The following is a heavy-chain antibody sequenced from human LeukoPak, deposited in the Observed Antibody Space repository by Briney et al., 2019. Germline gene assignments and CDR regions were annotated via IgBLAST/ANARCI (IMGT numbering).Heavy chain of an antibody. D-gene: IGHD2-15*01. J-gene: IGHJ4*02. Sequence: ASVKVSCKTSGYTFTGYYIHWVRQAPGQGLEWMGWIDPNSGGSNSAQKFQGRVTMTRHTYISTAYMELSGLRSDDTAVYYCARAQRGFCSGGSCFDFWGQGTLVTVSS. CDR3: ARAQRGFCSGGSCFDF. CDR1: GYTFTGYY. CDR2: IDPNSGGS. V-gene: IGHV1-2*02.